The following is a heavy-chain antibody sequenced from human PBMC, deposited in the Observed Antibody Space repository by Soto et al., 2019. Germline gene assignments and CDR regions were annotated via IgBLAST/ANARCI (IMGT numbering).Heavy chain of an antibody. CDR1: GYTFTGYY. D-gene: IGHD3-3*01. CDR3: ARGVTILARSGMDV. J-gene: IGHJ6*02. Sequence: ASVTVSCTSSGYTFTGYYRHWVRQAPGQGLEWMGWINPNSGGTNYAQKFQGWVTMTRDTSISTAYMELSRLRSDDTAVYYCARGVTILARSGMDVWGQGTTVTVSS. V-gene: IGHV1-2*04. CDR2: INPNSGGT.